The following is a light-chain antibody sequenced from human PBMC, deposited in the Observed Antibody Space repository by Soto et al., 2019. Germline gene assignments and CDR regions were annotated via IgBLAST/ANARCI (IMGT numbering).Light chain of an antibody. V-gene: IGKV1-5*03. J-gene: IGKJ2*01. Sequence: DIQMTQSPSTLSASVGDRVTITYRASQNISPWLAWYQQKPGKAPKILIYKASSLESGVPSRFSGSGSGTEFTLTISSLQPDDFATYYCQQYNTYSRTFGQGTKLEIK. CDR1: QNISPW. CDR2: KAS. CDR3: QQYNTYSRT.